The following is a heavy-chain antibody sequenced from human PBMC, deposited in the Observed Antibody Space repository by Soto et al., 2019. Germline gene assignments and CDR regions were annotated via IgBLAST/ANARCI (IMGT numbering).Heavy chain of an antibody. CDR3: ARVGPLGPNFFYSRSYTFENWFDP. D-gene: IGHD3-16*01. CDR2: IYHGGST. CDR1: GYSIISGYY. Sequence: SETLSLTCAVSGYSIISGYYWGWLRQPPGKGLEWIGSIYHGGSTYYNPSLNSRVTLSIDMTNNHVSLILNSVTAADTAVYYLARVGPLGPNFFYSRSYTFENWFDPWGQGTLVTVSS. J-gene: IGHJ5*02. V-gene: IGHV4-38-2*01.